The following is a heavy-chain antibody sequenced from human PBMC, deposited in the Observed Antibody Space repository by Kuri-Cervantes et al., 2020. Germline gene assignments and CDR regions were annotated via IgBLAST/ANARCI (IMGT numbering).Heavy chain of an antibody. CDR3: AKEEYSSTVYYYYYGMDV. J-gene: IGHJ6*02. D-gene: IGHD6-13*01. Sequence: GGSLRLSCAASGFTFSSYDMHWARQATGKGLEWVSAIGTAGDTYYPGSVKGRFTISRDNSKNTLYLQMNSLRAEDTAVYYCAKEEYSSTVYYYYYGMDVWGQGTTVTVSS. CDR1: GFTFSSYD. CDR2: IGTAGDT. V-gene: IGHV3-13*01.